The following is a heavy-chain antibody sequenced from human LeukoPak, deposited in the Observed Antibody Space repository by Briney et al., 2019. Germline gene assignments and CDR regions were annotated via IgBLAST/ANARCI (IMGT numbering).Heavy chain of an antibody. CDR1: GFTFSSYG. CDR2: ISYDGSNK. CDR3: AKDLTVGATAFDI. D-gene: IGHD1-26*01. V-gene: IGHV3-30*18. Sequence: PGGSLRLSCAASGFTFSSYGMHWVRQAPGKGLEWVAVISYDGSNKYYADSVKGRFTISRDNSKNTLYLQMNSLRAEDAAVYYCAKDLTVGATAFDIWGQGTMVTVSS. J-gene: IGHJ3*02.